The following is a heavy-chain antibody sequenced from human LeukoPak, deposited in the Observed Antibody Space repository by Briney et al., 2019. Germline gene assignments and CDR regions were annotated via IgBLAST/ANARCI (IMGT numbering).Heavy chain of an antibody. V-gene: IGHV4-61*01. Sequence: SETLSLTCTVSGASVSSGSYYWSWIRQPPGRGLEWIAYIYYSGTTNYNPSLKSRVTISADTSKNQFSLKLSSVTAEDTAMYYCARYCSSTTCSDNAFDFWGQGTMVTVSS. CDR3: ARYCSSTTCSDNAFDF. D-gene: IGHD2-2*01. CDR1: GASVSSGSYY. J-gene: IGHJ3*01. CDR2: IYYSGTT.